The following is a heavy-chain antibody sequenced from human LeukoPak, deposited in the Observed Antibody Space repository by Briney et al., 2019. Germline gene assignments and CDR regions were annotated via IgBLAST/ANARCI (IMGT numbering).Heavy chain of an antibody. V-gene: IGHV3-48*01. Sequence: PGGSLRLSCAASGFTFSSYSMNWVRQAPRKGLEWVSYISSSSSTIYYADSVKGRFTISRDNAKNSLYLQMNSLGAEDTAVYYCARGGRGYSYGGAFDIWGQGTMVTVSS. D-gene: IGHD5-18*01. CDR2: ISSSSSTI. CDR3: ARGGRGYSYGGAFDI. J-gene: IGHJ3*02. CDR1: GFTFSSYS.